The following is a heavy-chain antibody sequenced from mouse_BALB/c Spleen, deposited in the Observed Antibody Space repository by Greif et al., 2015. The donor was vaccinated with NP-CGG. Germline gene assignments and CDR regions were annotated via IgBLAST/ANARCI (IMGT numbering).Heavy chain of an antibody. Sequence: QVQLQQSGAELVMPGASVKMSCKASGYTFTDYWMHWVKQRPGQGLEWIGAIDTSDSYTSYNQKFKGKATLTVDESSSTAYMQLSSLTSEDSAVYYCARYGRDAMDYWGQGTSVTVSS. D-gene: IGHD1-1*02. CDR3: ARYGRDAMDY. V-gene: IGHV1-69*01. CDR2: IDTSDSYT. J-gene: IGHJ4*01. CDR1: GYTFTDYW.